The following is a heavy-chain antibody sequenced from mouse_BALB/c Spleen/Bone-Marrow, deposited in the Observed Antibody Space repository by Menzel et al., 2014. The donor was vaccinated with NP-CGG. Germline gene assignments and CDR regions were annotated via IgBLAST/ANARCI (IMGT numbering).Heavy chain of an antibody. CDR3: ARGSYYEGAMDY. CDR2: IWAGGST. V-gene: IGHV2-9*02. D-gene: IGHD1-1*01. Sequence: VQGVESGPGLVAPSQSLSITCTVSGFSLTSYGVHWVRQPPGKVLEWLGVIWAGGSTNYNSALMSRLSISKDNSKSXVFLKMNSLRTDDTAMYYCARGSYYEGAMDYWGQGTSVTVSS. CDR1: GFSLTSYG. J-gene: IGHJ4*01.